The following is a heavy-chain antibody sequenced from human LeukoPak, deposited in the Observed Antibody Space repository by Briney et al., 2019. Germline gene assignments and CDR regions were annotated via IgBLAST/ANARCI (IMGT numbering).Heavy chain of an antibody. V-gene: IGHV1-18*01. Sequence: GASVKVSCKTSGYPFTSYGISWVRQAPGQGLEWMGWISAYNGYTNYAQKVQGRVTMTTDTSTSTAYMELRSLRSEDTAVYFCATPFCSSSNCYAGRLAYWGQGTLVTVSS. J-gene: IGHJ4*02. D-gene: IGHD2-2*01. CDR1: GYPFTSYG. CDR2: ISAYNGYT. CDR3: ATPFCSSSNCYAGRLAY.